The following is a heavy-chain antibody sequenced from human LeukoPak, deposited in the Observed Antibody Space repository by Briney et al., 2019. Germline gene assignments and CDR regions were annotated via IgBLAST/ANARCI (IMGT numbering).Heavy chain of an antibody. V-gene: IGHV1-69*13. CDR1: GGTFSSYA. D-gene: IGHD2-8*01. CDR3: ARGGFGYCTNGVCYSGWFDP. J-gene: IGHJ5*02. CDR2: IIPIFGTA. Sequence: SVKVSCKASGGTFSSYAISWVRQAPGQGLEWMGGIIPIFGTANYAQKFQGRVTITADESTSTAYMELSSLGSEDTAVYYCARGGFGYCTNGVCYSGWFDPWGQGTLVTVSS.